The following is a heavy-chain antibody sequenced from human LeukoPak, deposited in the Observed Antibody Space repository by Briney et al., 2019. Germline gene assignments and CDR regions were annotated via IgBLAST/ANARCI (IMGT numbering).Heavy chain of an antibody. CDR2: IYGGNAA. Sequence: AGTLRLSCAASGINVSSNYMTWFRQAPRKGLEWVSLIYGGNAAYYAESVRGLFMLSRDNLLNTLFLQMNSLRVEDTAVYHCARKKMAAAGKGAFGYWGQGTLVTVSS. CDR3: ARKKMAAAGKGAFGY. D-gene: IGHD6-13*01. CDR1: GINVSSNY. V-gene: IGHV3-66*02. J-gene: IGHJ4*02.